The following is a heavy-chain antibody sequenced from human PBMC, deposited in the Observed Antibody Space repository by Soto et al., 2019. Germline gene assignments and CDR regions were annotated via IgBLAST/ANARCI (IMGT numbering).Heavy chain of an antibody. CDR3: ASVTFGGVVLAH. J-gene: IGHJ4*02. D-gene: IGHD3-16*01. V-gene: IGHV4-59*01. Sequence: PSETLSLTCIVSTDSFSKYYWTWIRQPPGEGLEWIGYIYFNGNTNYNPSLKGRVTISIDTSKKQFSLNLSSVTAADTAAYYCASVTFGGVVLAHWGQGTLVTVSS. CDR1: TDSFSKYY. CDR2: IYFNGNT.